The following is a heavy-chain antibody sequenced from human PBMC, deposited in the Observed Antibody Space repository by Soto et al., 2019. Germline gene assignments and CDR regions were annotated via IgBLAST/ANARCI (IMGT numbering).Heavy chain of an antibody. CDR1: GFTFDDYA. V-gene: IGHV3-9*01. Sequence: GGSLRLSCAASGFTFDDYAMHWVRQVPGKGLEWVSGINWNSGSIGYGDSVKGRFTISRDNSKNTLYLQMNSLRAEDTAVHYCARGLGYCSSTSCYIWFDYWGQGTLVTVSS. CDR2: INWNSGSI. D-gene: IGHD2-2*02. CDR3: ARGLGYCSSTSCYIWFDY. J-gene: IGHJ4*02.